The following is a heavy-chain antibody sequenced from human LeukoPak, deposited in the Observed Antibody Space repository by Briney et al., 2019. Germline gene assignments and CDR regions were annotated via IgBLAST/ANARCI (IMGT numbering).Heavy chain of an antibody. CDR1: GYTFTSYA. J-gene: IGHJ4*02. V-gene: IGHV1-3*04. CDR2: INTGNGDT. CDR3: AARPGLAVTGFDY. D-gene: IGHD6-19*01. Sequence: ASVKVSCKASGYTFTSYAISWVRQAPGQRLEWMAWINTGNGDTKYSQKFQGRVTVARDTSASTAYMELSSLRFEDTAVYYCAARPGLAVTGFDYWGQGTLVTVSS.